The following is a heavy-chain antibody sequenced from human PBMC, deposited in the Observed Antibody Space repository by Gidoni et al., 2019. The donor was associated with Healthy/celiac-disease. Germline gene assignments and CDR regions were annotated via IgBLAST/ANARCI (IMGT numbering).Heavy chain of an antibody. CDR3: ARDGGGTKWLVPDSWFDP. CDR1: GFTFSSYW. Sequence: EVQLVESGGGLVQPGGSLRLSCAASGFTFSSYWMGWVRQAPGKGLEWVANIKQDGSEKYYVDSVKGRFTISRDNAKNSLYLQMNSLRAEDTAVYYCARDGGGTKWLVPDSWFDPWGQGTLVTVSS. CDR2: IKQDGSEK. V-gene: IGHV3-7*03. D-gene: IGHD6-19*01. J-gene: IGHJ5*02.